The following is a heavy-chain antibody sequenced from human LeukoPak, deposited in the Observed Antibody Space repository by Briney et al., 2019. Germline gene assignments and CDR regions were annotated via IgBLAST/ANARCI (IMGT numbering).Heavy chain of an antibody. CDR2: ISASNGNT. CDR1: GYTFTSYG. CDR3: ARVAGGYCSSTSCYGGWFDP. D-gene: IGHD2-2*01. J-gene: IGHJ5*02. Sequence: ASVKVSCKASGYTFTSYGISWVRQAPGQGLEWMGWISASNGNTSYAQKLQGRVTMTTDTSTSTAYMELRSLRSDDTAVYYCARVAGGYCSSTSCYGGWFDPWGQGTLVTVSS. V-gene: IGHV1-18*01.